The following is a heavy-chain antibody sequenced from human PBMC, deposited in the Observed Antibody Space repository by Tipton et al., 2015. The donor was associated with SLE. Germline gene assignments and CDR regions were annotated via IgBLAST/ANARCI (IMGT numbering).Heavy chain of an antibody. Sequence: TLSLTCTVSGGSISSGSYYWSWIRQPAGKGLEWIGRIYTSGSTNYNPSLKSRVTISVDTSKNQFSLKLSSVTAADTAVYYCARDRVVVMGFDPWGQGTLATVSS. CDR1: GGSISSGSYY. CDR2: IYTSGST. CDR3: ARDRVVVMGFDP. D-gene: IGHD3-22*01. V-gene: IGHV4-61*02. J-gene: IGHJ5*02.